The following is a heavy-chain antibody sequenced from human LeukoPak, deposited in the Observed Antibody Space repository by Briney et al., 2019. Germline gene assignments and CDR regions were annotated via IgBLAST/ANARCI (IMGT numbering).Heavy chain of an antibody. V-gene: IGHV4-59*01. Sequence: SETLSLTCTVSGGSISSYYWSWIRQPPGKGLEWIGYIYYSGSTNYNPSLKSRVTISVDTSKNQFSLKLSSVTAADTAVYYCARGWSGGYVEYWGQGTLVTVSS. J-gene: IGHJ4*02. CDR3: ARGWSGGYVEY. CDR2: IYYSGST. CDR1: GGSISSYY. D-gene: IGHD2-15*01.